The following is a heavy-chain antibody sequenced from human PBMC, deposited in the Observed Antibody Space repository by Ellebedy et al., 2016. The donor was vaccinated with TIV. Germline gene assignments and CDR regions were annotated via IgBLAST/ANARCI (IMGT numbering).Heavy chain of an antibody. CDR3: AKGNGGYLDY. D-gene: IGHD2-8*01. CDR1: GYTFTDYT. V-gene: IGHV1-3*01. CDR2: ITVGSVNA. Sequence: AASVKVSCKASGYTFTDYTMHWVRQAPGQRLECMGWITVGSVNAKYSQKFQGRVTITRDTSASTAYMELSSLRSEDTAVYYCAKGNGGYLDYWGQGTLVIVSS. J-gene: IGHJ4*02.